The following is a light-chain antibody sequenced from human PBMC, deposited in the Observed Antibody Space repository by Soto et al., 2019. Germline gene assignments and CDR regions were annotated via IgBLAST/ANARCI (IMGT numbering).Light chain of an antibody. CDR2: EVS. CDR1: SSDVGGYNY. Sequence: QSALTQPASVSGSPGQSITISCTGTSSDVGGYNYVSWYQQHPGKAPKLMIYEVSNRPSGVSNRFSGSKSGNTASLTISGLQAEDEADYYCSSYTSRSTLEVGGGTKLPVL. J-gene: IGLJ2*01. CDR3: SSYTSRSTLE. V-gene: IGLV2-14*01.